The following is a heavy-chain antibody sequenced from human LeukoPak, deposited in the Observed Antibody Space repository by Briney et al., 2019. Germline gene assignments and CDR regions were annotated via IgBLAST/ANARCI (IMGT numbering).Heavy chain of an antibody. CDR1: GGSISSGSYY. Sequence: PSETLSLTCTVSGGSISSGSYYWSWIRQPAGKGLEWIGRIYTSGSTNYNPSLKSRVTISVDTSKNQFYLKLSSVTAADTAVYYCARFSYSSSGRGLDYWGQGTLVTVSS. V-gene: IGHV4-61*02. D-gene: IGHD6-6*01. CDR3: ARFSYSSSGRGLDY. CDR2: IYTSGST. J-gene: IGHJ4*02.